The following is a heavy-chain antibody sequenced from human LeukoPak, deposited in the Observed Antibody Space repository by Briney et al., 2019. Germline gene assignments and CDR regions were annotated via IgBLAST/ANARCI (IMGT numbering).Heavy chain of an antibody. CDR3: ATAPRTTAYYYGMDV. J-gene: IGHJ6*02. CDR1: GHKFIAYY. Sequence: GASVKVSCKASGHKFIAYYMHWVRQAPGQGLEWLGWINPNSGGAHYAQKFQGRVTMTEDTSTDTAYMELSSLRSEDTAVYYCATAPRTTAYYYGMDVWGQGTTVTVSS. CDR2: INPNSGGA. D-gene: IGHD2-2*01. V-gene: IGHV1-2*02.